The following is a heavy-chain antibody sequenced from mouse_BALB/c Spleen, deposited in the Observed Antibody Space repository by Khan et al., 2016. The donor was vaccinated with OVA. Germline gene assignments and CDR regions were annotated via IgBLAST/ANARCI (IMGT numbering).Heavy chain of an antibody. V-gene: IGHV1-5*01. CDR3: ARGGYSSFAY. Sequence: VQLKQSGTVLARPGASVKMSCKASGYSFTRYLIHWVKQRPGQGLEWIGDIYPGNSDTTYNQKLKDKAKLTAGPSATTAYMQRSSITNEDSAVYYCARGGYSSFAYWGQGTLVTVSA. CDR1: GYSFTRYL. CDR2: IYPGNSDT. D-gene: IGHD1-3*01. J-gene: IGHJ3*01.